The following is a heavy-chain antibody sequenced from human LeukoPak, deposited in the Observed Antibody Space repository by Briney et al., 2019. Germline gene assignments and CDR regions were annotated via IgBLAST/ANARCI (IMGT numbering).Heavy chain of an antibody. D-gene: IGHD6-13*01. CDR3: ATADLRAAADPYYYYYMDV. Sequence: RASVKVSCKVSGYTLTELSMHWVRQAPGKGLEWMGGFDPEDGETIYAQKFQGRVTMTEDTSTDTAYMELSSLRSEDTAVYYCATADLRAAADPYYYYYMDVWGKGTTVTVSS. V-gene: IGHV1-24*01. CDR1: GYTLTELS. CDR2: FDPEDGET. J-gene: IGHJ6*03.